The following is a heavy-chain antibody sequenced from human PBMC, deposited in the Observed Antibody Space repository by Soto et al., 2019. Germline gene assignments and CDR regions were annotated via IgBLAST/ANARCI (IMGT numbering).Heavy chain of an antibody. CDR1: GFTFSSYG. CDR3: AKDLGPRKLSPHYMDV. V-gene: IGHV3-30*18. D-gene: IGHD7-27*01. Sequence: QVQLVESGGGVVQPGRSLRLSCAASGFTFSSYGMHWVRQAPGKGLEWVAVISYDGSNKYYADSVKGRFTISRDNSKNTLYLQMNSLRAEDTAVYYCAKDLGPRKLSPHYMDVWGKGTTVTVSS. CDR2: ISYDGSNK. J-gene: IGHJ6*03.